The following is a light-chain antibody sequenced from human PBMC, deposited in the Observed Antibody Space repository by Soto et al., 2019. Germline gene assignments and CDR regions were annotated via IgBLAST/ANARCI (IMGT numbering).Light chain of an antibody. Sequence: EIVLTQSPGTLSLSVGERATLSCRASQSINSGYLAWYQHKPGQAPTVLIYGASNRATGIPDRFSGSGSGTDFTLTISRLEPEDFAVYYCQEYETSETFGQGTKVEIK. V-gene: IGKV3-20*01. J-gene: IGKJ1*01. CDR2: GAS. CDR3: QEYETSET. CDR1: QSINSGY.